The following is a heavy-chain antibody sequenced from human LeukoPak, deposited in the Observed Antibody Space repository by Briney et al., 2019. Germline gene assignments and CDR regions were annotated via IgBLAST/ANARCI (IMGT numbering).Heavy chain of an antibody. J-gene: IGHJ5*02. CDR3: ARAYYDFWSGFNWFDP. Sequence: SETLSLTCTVSGGSISSSSYYWGWIRQPPGKGLEWIGSIYYSGSTYYNPSLKSRVTISVDTSKNQFSLKLSSVTAADTAVYYCARAYYDFWSGFNWFDPWGQGTLVTVSS. D-gene: IGHD3-3*01. CDR2: IYYSGST. CDR1: GGSISSSSYY. V-gene: IGHV4-39*07.